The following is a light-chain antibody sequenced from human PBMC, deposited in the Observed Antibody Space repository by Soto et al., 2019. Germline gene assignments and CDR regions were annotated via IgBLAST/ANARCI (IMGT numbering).Light chain of an antibody. Sequence: EIVLTQSPGTLSLSPGERATLSCRASQSVRNNYLAWYQQKPGQAPRFLIYDASTRATGIPDRFSGSGSGTDFTLTISRLEPEDFAVYYCQQYGSAPLTFGGGTNVDIK. CDR1: QSVRNNY. CDR2: DAS. J-gene: IGKJ4*01. CDR3: QQYGSAPLT. V-gene: IGKV3-20*01.